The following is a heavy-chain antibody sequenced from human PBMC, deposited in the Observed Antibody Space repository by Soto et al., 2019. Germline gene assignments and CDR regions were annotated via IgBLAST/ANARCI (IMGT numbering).Heavy chain of an antibody. Sequence: ASVKVSCKASGYTFTSYAMHWVRQAPGQRLEWMGWINAGNGNTKYSQKFQGRVTITRDTSASTAYMELSSLRSEDTAVYYCERDPTYCSGGRCYDYWGQGTLVTVSS. V-gene: IGHV1-3*01. CDR1: GYTFTSYA. J-gene: IGHJ4*02. CDR3: ERDPTYCSGGRCYDY. D-gene: IGHD2-15*01. CDR2: INAGNGNT.